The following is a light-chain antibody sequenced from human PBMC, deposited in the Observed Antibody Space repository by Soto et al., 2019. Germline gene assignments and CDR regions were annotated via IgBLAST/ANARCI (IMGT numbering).Light chain of an antibody. CDR3: QQYGSPPRT. Sequence: IVVTQSPGALSLSPGEKATLSCRASQNIDNSYLAWYQQKPGQAPRLLIYGAYNRATGIPDRFSGSGSGTDFTLTISRLEPEDFAVYYCQQYGSPPRTFGQGTKVDIK. CDR2: GAY. CDR1: QNIDNSY. V-gene: IGKV3-20*01. J-gene: IGKJ1*01.